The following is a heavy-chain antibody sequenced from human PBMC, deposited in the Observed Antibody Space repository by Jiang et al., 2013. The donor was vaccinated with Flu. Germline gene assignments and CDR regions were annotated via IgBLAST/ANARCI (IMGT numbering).Heavy chain of an antibody. Sequence: KPTQTLTLTCTFSGFSLTTDGVGVGWIRQPPGKALEWLALIYWDNDKRYSPSLQSRLTITKDTSKNQVVLTMTNMDPVDTATYYCALRSPGDYVRWFDPWGQGTLVTVSS. CDR2: IYWDNDK. D-gene: IGHD4-17*01. CDR1: GFSLTTDGVG. V-gene: IGHV2-5*02. CDR3: ALRSPGDYVRWFDP. J-gene: IGHJ5*02.